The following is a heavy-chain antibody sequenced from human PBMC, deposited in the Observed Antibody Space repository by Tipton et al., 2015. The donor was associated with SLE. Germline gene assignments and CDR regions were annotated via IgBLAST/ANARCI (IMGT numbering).Heavy chain of an antibody. D-gene: IGHD2/OR15-2a*01. CDR2: VYYSGKT. V-gene: IGHV4-39*07. CDR1: GGSISCSSYP. Sequence: TLSLTCTVSGGSISCSSYPWAWIRQPPGKGLEWIGSVYYSGKTSYTPSLMNRVIISEDTSTNQFSLILSSVTAADTAVYYCATSDFYGSGQGLDIWGQGTTVTVSS. J-gene: IGHJ6*02. CDR3: ATSDFYGSGQGLDI.